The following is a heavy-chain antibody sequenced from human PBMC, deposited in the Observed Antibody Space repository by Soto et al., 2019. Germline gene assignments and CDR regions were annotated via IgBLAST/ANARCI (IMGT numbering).Heavy chain of an antibody. CDR3: ARTGKFYYYDTTGLPFDP. V-gene: IGHV4-4*02. CDR2: IYHLGRT. D-gene: IGHD3-22*01. J-gene: IGHJ5*02. Sequence: PSETLSLTCTVSGDTIRGTRWWSWVRLSPGKGLEWIGEIYHLGRTNYNPSLKSRVTLSIDKSNNQFSLTLTSVTAADTAVYFCARTGKFYYYDTTGLPFDPWGPGMLVTVSS. CDR1: GDTIRGTRW.